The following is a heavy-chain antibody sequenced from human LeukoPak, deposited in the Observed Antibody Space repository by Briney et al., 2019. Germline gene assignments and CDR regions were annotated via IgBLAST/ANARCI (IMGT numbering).Heavy chain of an antibody. CDR1: GFNFRVYN. CDR2: MSTSSTYI. Sequence: PGGSLRLSCAASGFNFRVYNMNWVRQAPGKGLEWVSSMSTSSTYIYYADSIKGRFTISRDDARSLLYLQMDSLRAEDTAVYYCVRHLAFGFCNTTTCRYPFDSWGQGTPVTVSS. D-gene: IGHD3-3*02. CDR3: VRHLAFGFCNTTTCRYPFDS. J-gene: IGHJ4*02. V-gene: IGHV3-21*06.